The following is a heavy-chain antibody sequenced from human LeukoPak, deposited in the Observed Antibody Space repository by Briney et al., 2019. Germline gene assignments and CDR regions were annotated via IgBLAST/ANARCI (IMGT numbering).Heavy chain of an antibody. CDR3: ARAYYYDSRGYYPFDY. CDR2: IIPIFGTA. D-gene: IGHD3-22*01. CDR1: GGTFSSYA. J-gene: IGHJ4*02. Sequence: ASVKVSCKASGGTFSSYAISWVRQAPGQGLEWMGGIIPIFGTANYAQKFQGRVTITADESTSTAYMELSSLRSEDTAVYYCARAYYYDSRGYYPFDYWGQGTLVTVSS. V-gene: IGHV1-69*13.